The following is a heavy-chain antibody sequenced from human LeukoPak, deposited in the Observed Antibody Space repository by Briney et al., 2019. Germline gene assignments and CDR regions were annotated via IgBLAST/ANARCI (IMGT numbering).Heavy chain of an antibody. V-gene: IGHV3-74*01. CDR3: AKARLRNDAFDI. D-gene: IGHD4-17*01. CDR2: INSDVSST. J-gene: IGHJ3*02. CDR1: GFTFSTYW. Sequence: GGSLRLSCAASGFTFSTYWMHWVRQAPGKGLVWVSRINSDVSSTSYADSVKGRFTISRDNAKNSLYLQMNSLRAEDTAVYYCAKARLRNDAFDIWGQGTRVTVSS.